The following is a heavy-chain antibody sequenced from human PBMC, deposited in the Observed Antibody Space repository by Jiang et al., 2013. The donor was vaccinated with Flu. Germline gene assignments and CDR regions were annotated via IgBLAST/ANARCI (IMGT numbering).Heavy chain of an antibody. CDR1: GFSLSTSGVG. CDR2: IYWDDDK. D-gene: IGHD2-15*01. CDR3: AHKPSYCSGGSCYRRNIYFDY. V-gene: IGHV2-5*02. J-gene: IGHJ4*02. Sequence: KPTQTLTLTCTFSGFSLSTSGVGVGWIRQPPGKALEWLALIYWDDDKRYSPSLKSRLTITKDTSKNQVVLTMTNMDPVDTATYYCAHKPSYCSGGSCYRRNIYFDYWGQGTLVTVSS.